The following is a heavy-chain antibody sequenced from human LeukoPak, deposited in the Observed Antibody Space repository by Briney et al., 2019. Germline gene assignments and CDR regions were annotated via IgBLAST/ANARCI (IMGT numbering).Heavy chain of an antibody. CDR3: ARVVPAATSYGNWFDP. CDR2: ISAYNGNT. J-gene: IGHJ5*02. D-gene: IGHD2-2*01. Sequence: ASVKVSCKASGYTFTSYGISWVRQAPGQGLEWMGWISAYNGNTNYAQKLQGRVTMTRNTSISTAYMELSSLRSEDTAVYYCARVVPAATSYGNWFDPWGQGTLVTVSS. V-gene: IGHV1-18*04. CDR1: GYTFTSYG.